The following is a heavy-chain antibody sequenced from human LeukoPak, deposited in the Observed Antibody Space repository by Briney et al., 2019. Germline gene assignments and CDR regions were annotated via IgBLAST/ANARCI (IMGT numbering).Heavy chain of an antibody. J-gene: IGHJ4*02. CDR1: GGSISTDH. V-gene: IGHV4-4*07. Sequence: SETLSLTCTVSGGSISTDHWNWMRQPAGKGLEWIGRIYISGSTNYNPSLKSRVTVSVDTSKNLFSLNLRSVTAADTAVYYCAREGAARPGFDYWGRGTLVTVSS. CDR2: IYISGST. CDR3: AREGAARPGFDY. D-gene: IGHD6-6*01.